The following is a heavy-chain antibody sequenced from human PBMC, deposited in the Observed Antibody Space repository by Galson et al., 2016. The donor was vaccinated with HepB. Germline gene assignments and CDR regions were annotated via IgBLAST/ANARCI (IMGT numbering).Heavy chain of an antibody. CDR2: IHSSGTS. CDR3: VRLGTAAAVANRRGSVY. J-gene: IGHJ4*02. Sequence: SETLSLTCSVSGDSISRVGHHWGWFRQSPGMGLEYIGSIHSSGTSYYNPSLTSRVTVSADMSRNQFFLSLTSVTAADTAIYYCVRLGTAAAVANRRGSVYWGQGTRVTVSS. CDR1: GDSISRVGHH. V-gene: IGHV4-39*01. D-gene: IGHD6-13*01.